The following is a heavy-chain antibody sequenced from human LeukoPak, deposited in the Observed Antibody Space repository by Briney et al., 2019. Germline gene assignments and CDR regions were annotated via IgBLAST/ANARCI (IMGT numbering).Heavy chain of an antibody. CDR3: ARDGYSYGSGIDY. D-gene: IGHD5-18*01. J-gene: IGHJ4*02. Sequence: GGSLRLSCAASGFIVSSNYMSWVRQAPGRGLDWVSVIYSGDGTYYADSVKGRFTISRDNSKNTLSLQMNSLRAEDTAIYYCARDGYSYGSGIDYWGQGTLVTVSS. CDR2: IYSGDGT. V-gene: IGHV3-53*01. CDR1: GFIVSSNY.